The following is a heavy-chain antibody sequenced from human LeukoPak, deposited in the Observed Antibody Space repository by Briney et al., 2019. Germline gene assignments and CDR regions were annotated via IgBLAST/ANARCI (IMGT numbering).Heavy chain of an antibody. V-gene: IGHV3-23*01. CDR3: ASASSHRIAAGGDY. Sequence: GGSLRLSCAASGFTFSSYAMSWARQAPGKGLEWVSAISGSGGSTYYADSVKGRFTIPRDNAKNTLYLQMNSLRAEDTAVYYCASASSHRIAAGGDYWGQGTLVTVSS. J-gene: IGHJ4*02. CDR2: ISGSGGST. D-gene: IGHD6-13*01. CDR1: GFTFSSYA.